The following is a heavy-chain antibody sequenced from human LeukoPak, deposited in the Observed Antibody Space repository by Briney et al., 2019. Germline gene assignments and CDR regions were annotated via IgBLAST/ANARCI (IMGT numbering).Heavy chain of an antibody. CDR3: ARDHRQ. Sequence: GGSLRLSCAASGFTVSSNYMSWVRQAPGKVLEWVSVIYSGGSTYYADSVKGRFTISRDTSKITLYLQMNSLRAEDTAVYYCARDHRQWGQGTLVTVSS. J-gene: IGHJ4*02. CDR2: IYSGGST. V-gene: IGHV3-53*01. CDR1: GFTVSSNY.